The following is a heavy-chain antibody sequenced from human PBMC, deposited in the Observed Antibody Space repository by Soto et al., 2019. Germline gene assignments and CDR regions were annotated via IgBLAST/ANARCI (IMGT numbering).Heavy chain of an antibody. D-gene: IGHD5-12*01. CDR3: ATVATPSYNWLDP. CDR1: GFTFSTFW. CDR2: INSDGSKT. V-gene: IGHV3-74*01. J-gene: IGHJ5*02. Sequence: EVQLVESGGTLVQPGGSLRLSCAASGFTFSTFWMHWVRQAPGKGLVWVSRINSDGSKTTYADSVKGRFTISRDNAKNTVYLEMNSLRAEDTAVYYCATVATPSYNWLDPWGQGTLVTVSS.